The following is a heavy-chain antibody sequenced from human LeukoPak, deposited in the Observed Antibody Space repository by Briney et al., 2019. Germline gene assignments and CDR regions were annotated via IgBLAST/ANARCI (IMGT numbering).Heavy chain of an antibody. D-gene: IGHD6-19*01. CDR1: GYRFTDYW. Sequence: GESLKISCKGFGYRFTDYWIGWVRQVPGKGLEWTGIIYPGDSDTRYSPSLQGQVTISADKSISTAYLQWSSLKASDTAIFYGARSSAPGIAVSPFDFWGQGTLVTVSS. CDR3: ARSSAPGIAVSPFDF. J-gene: IGHJ4*02. V-gene: IGHV5-51*01. CDR2: IYPGDSDT.